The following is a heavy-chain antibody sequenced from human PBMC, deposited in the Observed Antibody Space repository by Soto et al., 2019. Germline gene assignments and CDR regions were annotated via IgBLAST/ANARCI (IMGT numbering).Heavy chain of an antibody. J-gene: IGHJ5*01. V-gene: IGHV3-23*01. Sequence: PGGSLRLSCAASGFTFSSYAMSWVRQTPGKGLEWVSTLSGSGGTTYYADSVKGQFTISRDNSKSTLYLQMNSLRAEDTAVYYSAKDHGTYGPNWIDSWGQGTQVTVSS. D-gene: IGHD3-10*01. CDR1: GFTFSSYA. CDR2: LSGSGGTT. CDR3: AKDHGTYGPNWIDS.